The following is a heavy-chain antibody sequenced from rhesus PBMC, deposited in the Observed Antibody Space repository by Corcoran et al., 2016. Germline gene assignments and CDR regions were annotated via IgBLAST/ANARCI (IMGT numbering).Heavy chain of an antibody. CDR1: GDSISNNH. V-gene: IGHV4-173*01. Sequence: QLQLQESGPGLVKPSETLSLTCAVSGDSISNNHWVWIRQPPGQGLESIGRIFGGAGNTDYNPSLRIRVTISTDTSQNQFSLKVNSVIAADTAVYYCARGCSYRGCPLVHIDYWGQGVLVTVSS. D-gene: IGHD2-33*01. CDR3: ARGCSYRGCPLVHIDY. J-gene: IGHJ4*01. CDR2: IFGGAGNT.